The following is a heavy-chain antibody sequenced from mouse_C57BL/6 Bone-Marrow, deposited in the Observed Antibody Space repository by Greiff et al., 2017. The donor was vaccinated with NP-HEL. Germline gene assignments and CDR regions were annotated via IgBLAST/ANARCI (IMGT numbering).Heavy chain of an antibody. CDR3: ARHGGYGSSYWYFDV. D-gene: IGHD1-1*01. V-gene: IGHV5-12*01. J-gene: IGHJ1*03. CDR2: ISNGGGST. Sequence: EVQGVESGGGLVQPGGSLKLSCAASGFTFSDYYMYWVRQTPEKRLEWVAYISNGGGSTYYPASVKGRFTISRDNSKNTLYLQMSRLKSEDTAMYYCARHGGYGSSYWYFDVWGTGTTVTVSS. CDR1: GFTFSDYY.